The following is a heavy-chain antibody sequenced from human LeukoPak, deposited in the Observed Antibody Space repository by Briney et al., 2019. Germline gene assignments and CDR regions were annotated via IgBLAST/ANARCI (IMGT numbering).Heavy chain of an antibody. J-gene: IGHJ4*02. V-gene: IGHV1-2*02. CDR3: ARSGFSTGFYLDF. CDR2: IDPPSGVP. Sequence: ASVKVSCKASGYTFTGQFIHWLRQAPGRGLEWMGWIDPPSGVPHYAQKFQDTDTMTRDTSIGTAYMEVRRLKSDDTAVYYCARSGFSTGFYLDFWGQGTLISVSS. D-gene: IGHD2-8*02. CDR1: GYTFTGQF.